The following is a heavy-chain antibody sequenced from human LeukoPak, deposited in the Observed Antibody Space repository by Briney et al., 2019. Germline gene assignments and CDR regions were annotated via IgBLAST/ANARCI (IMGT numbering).Heavy chain of an antibody. CDR1: GGSFSGYY. V-gene: IGHV4-34*01. J-gene: IGHJ4*02. CDR2: INHSGST. D-gene: IGHD6-19*01. CDR3: ARGYSSGWYYFDY. Sequence: SETLSLTCAVYGGSFSGYYWSWIRQPPGKGLEWIGEINHSGSTNYNPSLKSRVTISVDTSKNQFSLKLSSVTAADTAVYYCARGYSSGWYYFDYWGQGTLVTVSS.